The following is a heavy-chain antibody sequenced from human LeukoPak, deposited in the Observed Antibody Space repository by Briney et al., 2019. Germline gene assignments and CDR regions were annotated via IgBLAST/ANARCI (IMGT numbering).Heavy chain of an antibody. CDR2: ISGSGDTT. D-gene: IGHD3-10*01. CDR1: GITFNNYA. Sequence: GGSLRLSCEASGITFNNYAMSWVRQAPGKGLEWVSSISGSGDTTNYADSVKGRFTISRDNSKNVLYMQMNSLRADDTAVYYCAKDHTTLSRGVIHAFDIWGQGTMVTVSS. CDR3: AKDHTTLSRGVIHAFDI. V-gene: IGHV3-23*01. J-gene: IGHJ3*02.